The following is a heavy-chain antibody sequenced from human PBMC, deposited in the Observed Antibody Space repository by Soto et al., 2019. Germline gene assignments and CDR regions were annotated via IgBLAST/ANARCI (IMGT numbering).Heavy chain of an antibody. CDR2: ITGSGSST. CDR3: AKERAETTCYDY. CDR1: GSTFRSFA. V-gene: IGHV3-23*01. D-gene: IGHD2-15*01. J-gene: IGHJ4*02. Sequence: PGGSLRLSCAASGSTFRSFAMTWVRKAPGKGLEWVSAITGSGSSTHYADSVKGRFTISRDNSKNTLYLQMNSLRAEDTAVYYCAKERAETTCYDYWGPGTLVTVSS.